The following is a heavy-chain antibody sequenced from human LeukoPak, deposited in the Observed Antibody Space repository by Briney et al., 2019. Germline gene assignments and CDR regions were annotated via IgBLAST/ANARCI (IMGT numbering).Heavy chain of an antibody. CDR2: IYHSGST. J-gene: IGHJ4*02. Sequence: PSETLSLTCAVSGYSINSGYCWGWIRQPAGKGLEWIGSIYHSGSTYYNPSLKSRVTISVDTSKNQFSLKLSSVTAADTAVYYCARVATTTNPPQRPFDYWGQGTLVTVSS. CDR3: ARVATTTNPPQRPFDY. CDR1: GYSINSGYC. V-gene: IGHV4-38-2*01. D-gene: IGHD5-12*01.